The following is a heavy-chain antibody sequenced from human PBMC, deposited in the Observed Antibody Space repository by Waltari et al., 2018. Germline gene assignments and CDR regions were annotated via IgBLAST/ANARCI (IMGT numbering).Heavy chain of an antibody. V-gene: IGHV2-5*01. J-gene: IGHJ4*02. CDR2: IYWNDDK. CDR1: GFSLRTRGVG. CDR3: AHRRLCFDY. Sequence: QITLKESGPTLVKPTQTLTLTCTFSGFSLRTRGVGVGWIRQPPGKALEWLALIYWNDDKRYSPSLKGRLTITKDTSKNQVVLTMTNMEPVDTATYYCAHRRLCFDYWGQGTLVTVSS.